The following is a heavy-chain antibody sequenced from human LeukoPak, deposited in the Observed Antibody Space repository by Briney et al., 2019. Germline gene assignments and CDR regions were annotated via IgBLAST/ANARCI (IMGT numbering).Heavy chain of an antibody. V-gene: IGHV3-30*03. J-gene: IGHJ4*02. D-gene: IGHD4-17*01. CDR3: TRGSYGDYEY. Sequence: GGSLRLSCAASGFTFSSYGMHWVRQAPGKGLEWVAVISYDGSNKYYADSVKGRFTISRDNSKNTLYLQMNSLRAEDTAVYYCTRGSYGDYEYRGQGTLVTVSS. CDR1: GFTFSSYG. CDR2: ISYDGSNK.